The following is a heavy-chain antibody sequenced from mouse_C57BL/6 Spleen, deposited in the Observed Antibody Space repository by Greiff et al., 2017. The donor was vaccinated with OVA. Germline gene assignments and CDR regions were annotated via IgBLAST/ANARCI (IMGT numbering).Heavy chain of an antibody. J-gene: IGHJ2*01. V-gene: IGHV1-53*01. CDR1: GYTFTSYW. D-gene: IGHD2-10*02. CDR2: INPSNGGT. CDR3: ARAKYGNYLDYFDD. Sequence: QVQLQQPGTELVKPGASVKLSCKASGYTFTSYWMHWVKQRPGQGLEWIGNINPSNGGTYYNEKFKSKATLTVDKSSSTAYMQLSSLTSEDSAVYYRARAKYGNYLDYFDDWGQGTTLTVSS.